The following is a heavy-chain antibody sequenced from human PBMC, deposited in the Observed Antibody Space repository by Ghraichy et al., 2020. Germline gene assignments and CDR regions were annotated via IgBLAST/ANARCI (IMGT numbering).Heavy chain of an antibody. CDR2: ISSSSYI. CDR3: ARDRPRINCMDV. V-gene: IGHV3-21*01. Sequence: GGSLRLSCAASGFTFSSYSMNWVRQAPGKGLEWVSSISSSSYIYYADSVKGRFTISRDNAKNSLYLQMNSLRAEDTAVYYCARDRPRINCMDVWGQGTTVTVSS. CDR1: GFTFSSYS. D-gene: IGHD5-12*01. J-gene: IGHJ6*02.